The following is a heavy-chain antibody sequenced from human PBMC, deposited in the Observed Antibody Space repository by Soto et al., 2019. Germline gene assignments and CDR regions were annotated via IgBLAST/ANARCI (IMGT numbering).Heavy chain of an antibody. CDR1: GGSISSYY. CDR2: VYYSGKT. Sequence: SETLSLTCTVSGGSISSYYWCWIRQSPGRGLEWIGYVYYSGKTNYNPSLESRVTIPIDTSENQFSLKLNSVTAADTAVYYCARGARFGDRRYMDVWGKGTTVTVSS. J-gene: IGHJ6*03. D-gene: IGHD3-10*01. CDR3: ARGARFGDRRYMDV. V-gene: IGHV4-59*12.